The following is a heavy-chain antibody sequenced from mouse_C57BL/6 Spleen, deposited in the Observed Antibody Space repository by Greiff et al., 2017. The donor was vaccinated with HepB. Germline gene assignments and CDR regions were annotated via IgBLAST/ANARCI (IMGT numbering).Heavy chain of an antibody. D-gene: IGHD2-2*01. V-gene: IGHV1-80*01. CDR3: ARWGDYGYDWYFDV. Sequence: VQLQQSGAELVKPGASVKISCKASGYAFSSYWMNWVKQRPGKGLEWIGQIYPGDGDTNYNGKFKGKATLTADKSSSTAYMQLSSLTSEDSAVYFCARWGDYGYDWYFDVWGTGTTVTVSS. CDR2: IYPGDGDT. CDR1: GYAFSSYW. J-gene: IGHJ1*03.